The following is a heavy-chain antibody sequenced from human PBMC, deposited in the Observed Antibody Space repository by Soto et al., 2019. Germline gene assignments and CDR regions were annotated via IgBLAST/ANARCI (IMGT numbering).Heavy chain of an antibody. D-gene: IGHD3-22*01. CDR3: AKVFYYYDSSGYYYFDY. V-gene: IGHV3-23*01. J-gene: IGHJ4*02. Sequence: GGSLRLSCAASGSTFSSYAVSWVRQAPGKGPEWISSISGSGSTIYYADSVKGRFTISRDNSKNTLYLQMSSLRAEDTAVYYCAKVFYYYDSSGYYYFDYWGQGTLVTVSS. CDR1: GSTFSSYA. CDR2: ISGSGSTI.